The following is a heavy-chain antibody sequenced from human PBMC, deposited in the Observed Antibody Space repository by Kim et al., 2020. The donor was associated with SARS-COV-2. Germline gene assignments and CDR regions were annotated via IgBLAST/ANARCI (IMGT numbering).Heavy chain of an antibody. CDR1: GGTFSSYA. D-gene: IGHD2-21*02. J-gene: IGHJ4*02. Sequence: SVKVSCKASGGTFSSYAISWVRQAPGQGLEWMGGIIPIFGTANYAQKFQGRGTITADESTSTAYMELSSLRSEDTAVYYCARPSRVVTAIPFAYWGQGTLVTVSS. V-gene: IGHV1-69*13. CDR2: IIPIFGTA. CDR3: ARPSRVVTAIPFAY.